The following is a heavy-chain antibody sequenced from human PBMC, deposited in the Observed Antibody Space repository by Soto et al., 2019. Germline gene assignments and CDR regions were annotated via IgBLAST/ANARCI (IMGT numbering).Heavy chain of an antibody. CDR3: AKDGPSGGSCYSCGY. J-gene: IGHJ4*02. CDR1: GFTFSSYA. Sequence: GGSLRLSCAASGFTFSSYAMSWVRQAPGKGLEWVSAISGSGGSTYYADSVKGRFTISRDNSKSTLYLQMNSLRAEDTAVYYCAKDGPSGGSCYSCGYWGQGTLVTVSS. CDR2: ISGSGGST. D-gene: IGHD2-15*01. V-gene: IGHV3-23*01.